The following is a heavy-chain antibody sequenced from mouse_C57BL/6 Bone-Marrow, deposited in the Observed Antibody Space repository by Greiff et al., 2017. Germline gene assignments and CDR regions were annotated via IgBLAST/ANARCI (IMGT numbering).Heavy chain of an antibody. CDR2: IHPNSGST. V-gene: IGHV1-64*01. CDR1: GYTFTSYW. J-gene: IGHJ2*01. D-gene: IGHD1-1*01. Sequence: VQLQQPGAELVKPGDSVTLSCTASGYTFTSYWMHWVKQRPGQGLEWIGMIHPNSGSTNYNEKFKSKATLTVDKSSSTAYMQLSSLTSEDSAVYYCARDGSCYEGYWGQGTTLTVSS. CDR3: ARDGSCYEGY.